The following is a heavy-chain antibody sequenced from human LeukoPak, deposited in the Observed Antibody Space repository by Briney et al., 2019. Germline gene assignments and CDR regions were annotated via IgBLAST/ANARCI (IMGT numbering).Heavy chain of an antibody. CDR3: GRGWSSGWYVVDY. Sequence: GGSLRLSCAASGFAFNNFGMHWVRQAPGKGLEWVAIIWYDESNTHYADSVKGRFTISRDNSNNTLYLQMNSLRAEDTAVYYCGRGWSSGWYVVDYWGQGTLVTVSS. J-gene: IGHJ4*02. V-gene: IGHV3-33*01. D-gene: IGHD6-19*01. CDR2: IWYDESNT. CDR1: GFAFNNFG.